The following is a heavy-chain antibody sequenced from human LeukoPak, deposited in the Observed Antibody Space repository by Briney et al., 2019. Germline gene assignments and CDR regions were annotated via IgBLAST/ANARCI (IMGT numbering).Heavy chain of an antibody. CDR2: ISTSSSYI. D-gene: IGHD6-13*01. V-gene: IGHV3-21*01. Sequence: GGSLRLSCAASGFTFSACGMNWVRQAPGKGLEWVSFISTSSSYIYYADSVKGRFTISRDNAKNSAYLQMNSLRADDTAVYYCARASSSWYYFDYWGQGTLVTVSS. CDR1: GFTFSACG. J-gene: IGHJ4*02. CDR3: ARASSSWYYFDY.